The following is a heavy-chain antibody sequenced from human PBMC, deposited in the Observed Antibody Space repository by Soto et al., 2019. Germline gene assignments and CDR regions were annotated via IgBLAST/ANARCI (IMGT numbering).Heavy chain of an antibody. J-gene: IGHJ3*02. V-gene: IGHV3-23*01. CDR2: ISYSGGST. Sequence: GGSLRLSCVASEFTFSSYAMSWVRQAPGRGLEWVSAISYSGGSTYYADSVKGRFAVSRDNSKNTLYLQMNSLRDEDTAVYYCAKVPTGEMATVFQAFDIWGQGTMVTVSS. D-gene: IGHD4-4*01. CDR1: EFTFSSYA. CDR3: AKVPTGEMATVFQAFDI.